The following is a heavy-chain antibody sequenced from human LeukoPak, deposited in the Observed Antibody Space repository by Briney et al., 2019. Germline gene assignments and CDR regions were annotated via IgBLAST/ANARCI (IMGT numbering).Heavy chain of an antibody. CDR1: GYIFTGYY. CDR3: ATLYYYYDSSGSY. V-gene: IGHV1-2*02. J-gene: IGHJ4*02. CDR2: INPNSGGT. Sequence: ASVKVSCKASGYIFTGYYMHWVRQAPGQGLEWMGWINPNSGGTNYAQKFQGRVTMTRDTSISTAYMELSRLRSDDTAVYYCATLYYYYDSSGSYWGQGTLVTVSS. D-gene: IGHD3-22*01.